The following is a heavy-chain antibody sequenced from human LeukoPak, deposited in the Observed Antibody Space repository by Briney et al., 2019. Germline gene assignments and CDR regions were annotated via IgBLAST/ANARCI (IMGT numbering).Heavy chain of an antibody. CDR3: ARGPGLAVTTSWFDP. CDR1: GGSFSDYY. V-gene: IGHV4-34*01. J-gene: IGHJ5*02. CDR2: ITHSGST. Sequence: SETLSLTCAVYGGSFSDYYWSWIRQPPGKGLEWIGEITHSGSTYYNPSLKSRVTISVDTSKNQFSPKLSSVTAADTAVYYCARGPGLAVTTSWFDPWGQGTLVTVSS. D-gene: IGHD4-17*01.